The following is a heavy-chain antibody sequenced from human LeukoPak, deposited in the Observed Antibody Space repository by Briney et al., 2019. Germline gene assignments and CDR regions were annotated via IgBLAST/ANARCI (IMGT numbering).Heavy chain of an antibody. CDR2: INRDGSDT. CDR1: GFTFNSYY. V-gene: IGHV3-74*01. CDR3: AREDFGVDY. J-gene: IGHJ4*02. D-gene: IGHD3-10*01. Sequence: PGGSLRLSCAASGFTFNSYYMNWVRQAPGKGLVWVSRINRDGSDTIYADSVKGRFTISGDNAKNTLFLQMNSLRAEDTAVYYCAREDFGVDYWGQGTLVTVSS.